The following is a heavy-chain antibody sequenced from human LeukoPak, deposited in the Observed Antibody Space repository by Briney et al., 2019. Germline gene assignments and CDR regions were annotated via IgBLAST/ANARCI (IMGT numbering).Heavy chain of an antibody. J-gene: IGHJ4*02. CDR1: GCSISNTNW. Sequence: SETLSLTCGVAGCSISNTNWWTWVRQPPGKGLEWIGEVNLQGSTNYNPSLKSRVAISVDKSENHIPLKLTSVTAADTAVYYCAREGGPYRPLDYSGQGTLVTVAS. CDR2: VNLQGST. V-gene: IGHV4-4*02. CDR3: AREGGPYRPLDY.